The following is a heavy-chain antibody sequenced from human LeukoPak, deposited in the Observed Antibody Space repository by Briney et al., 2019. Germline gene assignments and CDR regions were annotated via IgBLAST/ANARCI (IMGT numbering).Heavy chain of an antibody. CDR2: ISAYNGNT. Sequence: ASVKVSCKASGYTFTSYAMHWVRQAPGQRLEWMGWISAYNGNTNYAQKLQGRVTMTTDTSTSTAYMELRSLRSDDTAVYYCARADGYTVDDIWGQGTMVTVSS. V-gene: IGHV1-18*01. CDR1: GYTFTSYA. D-gene: IGHD5-24*01. CDR3: ARADGYTVDDI. J-gene: IGHJ3*02.